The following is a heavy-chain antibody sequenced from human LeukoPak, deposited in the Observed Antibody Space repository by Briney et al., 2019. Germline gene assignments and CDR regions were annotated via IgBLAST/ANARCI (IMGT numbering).Heavy chain of an antibody. D-gene: IGHD3-22*01. CDR1: GFTVSSNY. V-gene: IGHV3-66*01. CDR3: ARVGVDTMIVVVSYWYFDL. Sequence: RPGGSLRLSCAASGFTVSSNYMSLVRQAPGKGLEWVSVIYSGGSTYYADSVKGRFTISRDNSKNTLYLQMNSLRAEDTAVYYCARVGVDTMIVVVSYWYFDLWGRGTLVTVSS. CDR2: IYSGGST. J-gene: IGHJ2*01.